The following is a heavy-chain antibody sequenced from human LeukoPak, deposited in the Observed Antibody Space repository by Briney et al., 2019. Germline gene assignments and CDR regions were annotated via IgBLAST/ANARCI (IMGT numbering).Heavy chain of an antibody. CDR2: ISWNSGSI. D-gene: IGHD2-2*02. CDR1: GFTFDDYA. V-gene: IGHV3-9*01. J-gene: IGHJ6*04. Sequence: GGSLRLSCAASGFTFDDYAMHWVRQAPGKGLEWVSGISWNSGSIGYADSVKGRFTISRDNSKNTLYLQMNSLRAEDTAVYYCAKVPGYCSSTSCYTGNMDVWGKGTTVTVSS. CDR3: AKVPGYCSSTSCYTGNMDV.